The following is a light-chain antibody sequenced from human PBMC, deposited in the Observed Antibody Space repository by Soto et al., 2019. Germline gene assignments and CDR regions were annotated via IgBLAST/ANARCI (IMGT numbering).Light chain of an antibody. V-gene: IGKV1-12*02. CDR2: AAS. Sequence: DIQMTQSPSSVSASVGDRVTITCRASQGISSWLAWYQQKPGKAPKLLIYAASSLQSGVPSRFSGSGSGTDXTLXXSSLQPEDFAXXXXQQANSFPFTFGPGTKVDIK. CDR1: QGISSW. CDR3: QQANSFPFT. J-gene: IGKJ3*01.